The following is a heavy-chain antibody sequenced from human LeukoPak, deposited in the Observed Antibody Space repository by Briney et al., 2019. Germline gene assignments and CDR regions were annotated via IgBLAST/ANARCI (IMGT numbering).Heavy chain of an antibody. CDR1: GGSISSSSYY. V-gene: IGHV4-39*01. CDR3: ARSGIAGYFDY. D-gene: IGHD6-13*01. CDR2: IYYSGST. J-gene: IGHJ4*02. Sequence: SETLSLTCTVSGGSISSSSYYWGWIRQPPGKGLEWIGSIYYSGSTHYNPSLKSRVTISVDTSKNQFSLKLSSVTAADTAVYYCARSGIAGYFDYWGQGTLVTVSS.